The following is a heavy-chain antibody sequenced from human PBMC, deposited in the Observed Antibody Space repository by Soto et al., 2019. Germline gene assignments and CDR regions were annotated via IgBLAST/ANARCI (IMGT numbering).Heavy chain of an antibody. CDR3: ARLAATMVRGVPSRYFDY. J-gene: IGHJ4*02. Sequence: GGSLRLSCAASGFTVSSNYMSWVRQAPGKGLEWVSVIYSGGSTYYADSVKGRFTISRDNSKNTLYLQMNSLRAEDTAVYYCARLAATMVRGVPSRYFDYWGQGTLVTVSS. CDR2: IYSGGST. D-gene: IGHD3-10*01. V-gene: IGHV3-66*04. CDR1: GFTVSSNY.